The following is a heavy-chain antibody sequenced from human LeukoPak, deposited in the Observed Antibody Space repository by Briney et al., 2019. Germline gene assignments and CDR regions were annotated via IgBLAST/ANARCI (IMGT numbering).Heavy chain of an antibody. D-gene: IGHD7-27*01. V-gene: IGHV4-59*01. CDR1: GGSISSYY. CDR3: ARLRNWAWDFDS. J-gene: IGHJ4*02. Sequence: SETLSLTCTVSGGSISSYYWSWIRQPPGKGLEWIGYISYSGNTNYSPALKSRVTISADTSKNQVSLKMSSVTAADTAVYFCARLRNWAWDFDSWGQGTLVTVSS. CDR2: ISYSGNT.